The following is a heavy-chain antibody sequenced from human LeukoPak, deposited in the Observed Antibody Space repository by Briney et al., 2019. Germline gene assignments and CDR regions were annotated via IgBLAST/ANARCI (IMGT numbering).Heavy chain of an antibody. CDR3: ARAPYYDFWSGYSFDY. J-gene: IGHJ4*02. V-gene: IGHV3-48*04. CDR2: ISSSSSTI. D-gene: IGHD3-3*01. CDR1: GFTFSSYS. Sequence: GGSLRLSCAASGFTFSSYSMNWVRQAPGKGLEWVSYISSSSSTIYYADSVKGRFTISRDNAKNSLYLQMNSLRAEDTAVYYCARAPYYDFWSGYSFDYWGQGTLVTVSS.